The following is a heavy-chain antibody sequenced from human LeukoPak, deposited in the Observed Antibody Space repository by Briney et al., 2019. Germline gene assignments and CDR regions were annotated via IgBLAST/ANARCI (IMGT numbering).Heavy chain of an antibody. V-gene: IGHV6-1*01. J-gene: IGHJ4*02. Sequence: SQILSLTCAIPGDTVSNKNAAWNWIRQSPSRGLEWLGRTYYRSKWYNDYAVSVKGRITINPDTSKNQFSLHLTSVTPEDTAVYYCAHGDIYFDYWGQGTLITVSS. D-gene: IGHD2-15*01. CDR2: TYYRSKWYN. CDR1: GDTVSNKNAA. CDR3: AHGDIYFDY.